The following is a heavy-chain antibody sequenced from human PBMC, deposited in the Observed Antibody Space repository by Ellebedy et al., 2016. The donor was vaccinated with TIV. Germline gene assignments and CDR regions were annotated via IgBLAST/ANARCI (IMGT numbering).Heavy chain of an antibody. J-gene: IGHJ3*02. D-gene: IGHD1-26*01. CDR1: GYRFTKFY. CDR3: ARDSAGASKAFDI. CDR2: INAGNGIT. Sequence: ASVKVSCKASGYRFTKFYMHWMRQAPGQGLEWMGWINAGNGITKYAQRFQGRVTITSDTSASTAYMEVSGLTSEDTAVYYCARDSAGASKAFDIWGQGTLVTVSS. V-gene: IGHV1/OR15-3*02.